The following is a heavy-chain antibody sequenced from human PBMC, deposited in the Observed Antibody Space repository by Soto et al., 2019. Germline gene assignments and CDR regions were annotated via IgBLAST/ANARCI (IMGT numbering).Heavy chain of an antibody. CDR2: IYSGGST. V-gene: IGHV3-53*01. J-gene: IGHJ6*02. Sequence: PGGSLRLSCAASGFTVSSNYMSWVRQAPGKGLEWVSVIYSGGSTYYADSVKGRFTISRDNSKNTLYLQMNSLRAEDTAVYYCARGRYDPFYYYYHGMDVWGQGTTVTVSS. CDR3: ARGRYDPFYYYYHGMDV. CDR1: GFTVSSNY. D-gene: IGHD1-1*01.